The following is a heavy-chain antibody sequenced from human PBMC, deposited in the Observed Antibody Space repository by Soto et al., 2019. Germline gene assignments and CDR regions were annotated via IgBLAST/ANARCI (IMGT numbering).Heavy chain of an antibody. Sequence: QVQLVESGGGVVQPGRSLRLSCAASGFTFSSYGMHWVRQAPGKGLEWVAVIWYDGSNKYYADSVKGRFTISRDNSKNTLYLQMNSLRAEDTAVYYWARALGEARWLQDGGLDYWGQGTLVTVSS. CDR3: ARALGEARWLQDGGLDY. J-gene: IGHJ4*02. CDR1: GFTFSSYG. V-gene: IGHV3-33*01. CDR2: IWYDGSNK. D-gene: IGHD5-12*01.